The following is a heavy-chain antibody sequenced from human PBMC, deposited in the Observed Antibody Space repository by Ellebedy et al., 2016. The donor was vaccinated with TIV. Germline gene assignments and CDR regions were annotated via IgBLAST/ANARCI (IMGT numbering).Heavy chain of an antibody. Sequence: GESLKISXKGSGYSFTSYWIGWVRQMPGKGLEWMGIIYPGDSDTRYSPSFQGQVTISADKSISTAYLQWSSLKASDTAMYYCARRHDCSSTSCYEYYYYGMDVWGQGTTVTVSS. J-gene: IGHJ6*02. D-gene: IGHD2-2*01. CDR3: ARRHDCSSTSCYEYYYYGMDV. CDR2: IYPGDSDT. CDR1: GYSFTSYW. V-gene: IGHV5-51*01.